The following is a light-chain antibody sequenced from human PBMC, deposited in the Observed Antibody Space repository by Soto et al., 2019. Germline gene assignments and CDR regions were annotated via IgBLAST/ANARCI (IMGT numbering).Light chain of an antibody. CDR2: DVS. J-gene: IGLJ2*01. CDR3: CSYAGSYTSDVV. CDR1: SSDVGGYNY. Sequence: QSVLTQPRSVSGSPGQSVTISCTGTSSDVGGYNYVSWYQQHPGKAPKLMIYDVSKRPSGVPDRFSGSKSGNTASLTISGLQAEDEADYYCCSYAGSYTSDVVFGGGTKETVL. V-gene: IGLV2-11*01.